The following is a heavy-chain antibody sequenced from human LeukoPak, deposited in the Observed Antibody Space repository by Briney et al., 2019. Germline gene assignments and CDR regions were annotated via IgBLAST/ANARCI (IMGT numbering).Heavy chain of an antibody. CDR1: GGTFSSYA. Sequence: GASVKVSCKASGGTFSSYAISWVRQAPGQGLEWMGRIIPILGIANYAQKFQGRVTITADKSTSTAYMELSSLRSEDTAVYYCARDSLSPWYYYGMDVWGQGTTVTVSS. CDR3: ARDSLSPWYYYGMDV. V-gene: IGHV1-69*04. J-gene: IGHJ6*02. CDR2: IIPILGIA.